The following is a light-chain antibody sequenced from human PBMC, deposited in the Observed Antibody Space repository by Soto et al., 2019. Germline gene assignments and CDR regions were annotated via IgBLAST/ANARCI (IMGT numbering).Light chain of an antibody. CDR1: QGISFD. V-gene: IGKV1-6*01. Sequence: AIQMTQSPSSLSTSVGDRVTITCRASQGISFDVAWYQQKPGKAPKLLIYAASSLQSGVSSRFSGSGSGTDFTLTISSLQPEDFATYYCLQDYNFPYTFGQGTKLEIK. CDR2: AAS. CDR3: LQDYNFPYT. J-gene: IGKJ2*01.